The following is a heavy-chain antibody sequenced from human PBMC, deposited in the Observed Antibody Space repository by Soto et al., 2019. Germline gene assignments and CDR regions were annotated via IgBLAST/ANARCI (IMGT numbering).Heavy chain of an antibody. CDR3: ARVPRQLETTLCFDP. CDR1: GGSIGSGDYY. V-gene: IGHV4-30-4*01. J-gene: IGHJ5*02. CDR2: IYYSGNT. D-gene: IGHD1-1*01. Sequence: PSGPLSLTCTFSGGSIGSGDYYWSWIRQPPGKGLEWIGYIYYSGNTYYNPSLKSRLTISLDTSKNQFSLNLSSVTAADTAVYFCARVPRQLETTLCFDPWGQGTLVTVSS.